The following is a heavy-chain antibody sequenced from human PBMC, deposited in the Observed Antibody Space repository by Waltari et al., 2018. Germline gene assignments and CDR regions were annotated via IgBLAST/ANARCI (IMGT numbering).Heavy chain of an antibody. CDR1: GYSFTTYP. CDR2: INGGNANT. D-gene: IGHD3-3*01. J-gene: IGHJ4*02. V-gene: IGHV1-3*01. Sequence: QVQLVQSGAEVKKPGASVKVSCKASGYSFTTYPMCWVRQAPGQRPEWMGCINGGNANTTYSQKVQGRVTITRDTSATTAYMEVSSLRFEDTAVYYCATNAATYYDFWSGYADWGQGTLVTVSS. CDR3: ATNAATYYDFWSGYAD.